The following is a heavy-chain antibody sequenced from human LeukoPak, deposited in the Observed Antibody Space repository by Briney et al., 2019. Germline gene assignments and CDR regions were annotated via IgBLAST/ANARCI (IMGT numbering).Heavy chain of an antibody. D-gene: IGHD3-9*01. Sequence: PGGSLRLSCAASGFTFSSYAMSWVRQAPRKGLEWVSAISGSGGSTYYADSVKGRFTISRDNSKNTLYLQMNSLRAEDTAVYYCAKPDPNYDILTGYFSYWGQGTLVTVSS. CDR3: AKPDPNYDILTGYFSY. V-gene: IGHV3-23*01. CDR1: GFTFSSYA. J-gene: IGHJ4*02. CDR2: ISGSGGST.